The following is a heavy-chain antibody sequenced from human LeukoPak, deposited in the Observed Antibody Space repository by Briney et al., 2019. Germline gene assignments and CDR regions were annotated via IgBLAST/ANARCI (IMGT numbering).Heavy chain of an antibody. J-gene: IGHJ4*02. V-gene: IGHV3-7*01. CDR3: ARDAYGGFDY. D-gene: IGHD4-23*01. CDR2: IKQDGSEK. Sequence: GGSLRLSCAASGFTFSSYWMSWVRQAPGKGLEWVANIKQDGSEKYYVDSVKGRFTISRDNAKDSLYLQINSLRADDTAVYYCARDAYGGFDYWGQGTLVTVSS. CDR1: GFTFSSYW.